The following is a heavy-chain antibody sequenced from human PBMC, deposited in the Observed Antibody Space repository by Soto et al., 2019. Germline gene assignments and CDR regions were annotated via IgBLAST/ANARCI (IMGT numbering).Heavy chain of an antibody. CDR2: MNPNSGNT. D-gene: IGHD2-2*02. Sequence: QVQLVQSGAEVKKPGASVKVSCKASGYTFTSYDINWVRQATGQGLEWMGWMNPNSGNTGYAQKFQGRVTMTRNTSISTAYMELSSLRSEDTAVYYCARGALYCSSTSCYTDYFDYWGQGTLVTVSS. CDR3: ARGALYCSSTSCYTDYFDY. V-gene: IGHV1-8*01. CDR1: GYTFTSYD. J-gene: IGHJ4*02.